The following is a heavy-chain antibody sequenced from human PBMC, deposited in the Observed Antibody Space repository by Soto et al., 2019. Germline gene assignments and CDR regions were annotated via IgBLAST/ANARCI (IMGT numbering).Heavy chain of an antibody. V-gene: IGHV4-59*01. D-gene: IGHD2-8*01. Sequence: SETLSLTCTVSGGSIPSYSIINYYWTWIRLPPGRGLEWVGHILFNGTATYNPSLRGRVAISVDVSRNQFSLRLSSVTAADTAVYYCAIYLNIGHLGLYAFRAQRPIVPVSS. CDR1: GGSIPSYSIINYY. CDR3: AIYLNIGHLGLYAF. CDR2: ILFNGTA. J-gene: IGHJ1*01.